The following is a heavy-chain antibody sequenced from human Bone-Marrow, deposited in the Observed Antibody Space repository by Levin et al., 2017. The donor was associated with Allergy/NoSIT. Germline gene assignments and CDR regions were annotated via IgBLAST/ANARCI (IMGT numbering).Heavy chain of an antibody. CDR2: IYYSGST. Sequence: SQTLSLTCTVSGGSISSSSYYWGWLRQPPGKGLEWIGTIYYSGSTYYNPSLKSRVTISIDMSKNQFSLKLSSVTAADTAVYYCAREVAYDGPSDYSGMDVWGQGTTVTVSS. V-gene: IGHV4-39*07. D-gene: IGHD5-12*01. CDR3: AREVAYDGPSDYSGMDV. CDR1: GGSISSSSYY. J-gene: IGHJ6*02.